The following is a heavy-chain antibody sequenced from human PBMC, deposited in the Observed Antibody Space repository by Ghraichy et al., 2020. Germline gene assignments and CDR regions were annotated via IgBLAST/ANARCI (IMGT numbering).Heavy chain of an antibody. V-gene: IGHV3-30*04. D-gene: IGHD3-10*01. J-gene: IGHJ5*02. Sequence: GGSLRLSCAASGFTFSSYAMHWVRQAPGKGLEWVAVISYDGSNKYYADSVKGRFTISRDNSKNTLYLQMNSLRAEDTAVYYCARGPVLLWFGDAVDWFDPWGQGTLVTVSS. CDR1: GFTFSSYA. CDR3: ARGPVLLWFGDAVDWFDP. CDR2: ISYDGSNK.